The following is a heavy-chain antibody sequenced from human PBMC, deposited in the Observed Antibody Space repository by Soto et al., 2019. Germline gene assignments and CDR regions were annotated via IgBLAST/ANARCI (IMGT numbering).Heavy chain of an antibody. D-gene: IGHD3-10*01. CDR2: IIPIFGTA. Sequence: SVKVSCKASGGTFSSYAISWVRQAPGQGLEWMGGIIPIFGTANYAQKFQGRVTITADESTSTAYMELSSLRSEDTAVYYCARSYGSGSPHLVRMDVWGQGTTVTVSS. J-gene: IGHJ6*02. CDR1: GGTFSSYA. CDR3: ARSYGSGSPHLVRMDV. V-gene: IGHV1-69*13.